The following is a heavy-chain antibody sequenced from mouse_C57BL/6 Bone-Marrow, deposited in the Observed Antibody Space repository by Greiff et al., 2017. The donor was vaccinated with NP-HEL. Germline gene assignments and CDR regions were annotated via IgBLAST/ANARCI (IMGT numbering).Heavy chain of an antibody. CDR1: GFTFTSYA. J-gene: IGHJ3*01. Sequence: EVKLVESGGGLVKPGGSLKLSCAASGFTFTSYAMSWVRQTPEKRLEWVATISDGGSDTYYPDNVKGRFTLSRDNAKNTLYLQRSHRNSEHTAMYYCARGRTWFAYWGEGTLVTVSA. CDR3: ARGRTWFAY. V-gene: IGHV5-4*03. CDR2: ISDGGSDT.